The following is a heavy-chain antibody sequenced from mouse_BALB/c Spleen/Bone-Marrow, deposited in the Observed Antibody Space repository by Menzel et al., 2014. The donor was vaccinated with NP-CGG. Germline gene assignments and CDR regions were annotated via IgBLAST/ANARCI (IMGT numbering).Heavy chain of an antibody. CDR3: ARIYYYGRDY. CDR2: INPSTGYT. Sequence: VQLQQSGAELAKPGASVKMSCEASGYTLTNYWMHWVKQRPGQGLEWIGYINPSTGYTEYNQKFKDKATLTADKSSSTAYMQLSSLTSEDSAVYYCARIYYYGRDYWGQGTTLTVSS. D-gene: IGHD1-1*01. J-gene: IGHJ2*01. V-gene: IGHV1-7*01. CDR1: GYTLTNYW.